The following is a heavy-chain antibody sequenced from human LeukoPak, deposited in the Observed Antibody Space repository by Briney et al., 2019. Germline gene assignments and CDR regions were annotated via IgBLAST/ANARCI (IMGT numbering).Heavy chain of an antibody. V-gene: IGHV4-39*07. CDR1: GDSISSTNYY. D-gene: IGHD3-10*01. CDR3: ARIGITRITMVRGPRGYFDY. Sequence: ASETLSLTCTVSGDSISSTNYYWGWIRQPPGKGLEWIGEINHSGSTNYNPSLKSRVTISVDTSKNQFSLKLSSVTAADTAVYYCARIGITRITMVRGPRGYFDYWGQGTLVTVSS. CDR2: INHSGST. J-gene: IGHJ4*03.